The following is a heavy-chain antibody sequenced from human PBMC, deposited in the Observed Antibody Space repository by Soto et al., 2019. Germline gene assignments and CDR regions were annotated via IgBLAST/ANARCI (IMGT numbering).Heavy chain of an antibody. CDR2: IIPIFGTA. D-gene: IGHD3-10*01. J-gene: IGHJ6*02. CDR1: GGTFSSYA. Sequence: QVQLVQSGAEVKKPGSSVKVSCKASGGTFSSYAISWVRQAPGQGLEWMGGIIPIFGTANYAQKFQGRVTITADESTSTAYMELSSLRSEDTAVYYCARDRRYYGSGSYYNSYYDGIDVWGQGTTVTVSS. V-gene: IGHV1-69*01. CDR3: ARDRRYYGSGSYYNSYYDGIDV.